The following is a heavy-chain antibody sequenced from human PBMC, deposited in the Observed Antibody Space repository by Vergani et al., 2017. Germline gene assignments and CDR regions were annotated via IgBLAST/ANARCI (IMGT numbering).Heavy chain of an antibody. CDR1: GGSISSYY. D-gene: IGHD5-18*01. CDR2: IYYSGST. Sequence: QVQLQESGPGLVKPSQTLSLTCTVSGGSISSYYWSWIRQPPGKGLEWIGYIYYSGSTNYNPSLTSRVTISVDTSKNQFSLKLSSVTAADTAVYYCARNSYGYWDYWGQGTLVTVSS. J-gene: IGHJ4*02. V-gene: IGHV4-59*08. CDR3: ARNSYGYWDY.